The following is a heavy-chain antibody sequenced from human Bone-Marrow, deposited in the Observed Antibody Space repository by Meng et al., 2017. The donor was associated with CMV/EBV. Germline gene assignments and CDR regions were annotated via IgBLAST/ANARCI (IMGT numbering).Heavy chain of an antibody. Sequence: SETLSLTCAVCGGSFSGYYWSWIRQPPGKGLEWIGEINHSGSTNYNPSLKSRVTISVDTSKNQFSLKLSSVTAADTAVYYCARRPSSSVGMDVWGQGTTVTVSS. V-gene: IGHV4-34*01. CDR3: ARRPSSSVGMDV. CDR2: INHSGST. J-gene: IGHJ6*02. D-gene: IGHD6-6*01. CDR1: GGSFSGYY.